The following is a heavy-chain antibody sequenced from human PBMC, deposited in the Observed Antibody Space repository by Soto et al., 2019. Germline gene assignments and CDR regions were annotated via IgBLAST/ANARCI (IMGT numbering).Heavy chain of an antibody. CDR1: GFTFSTYT. CDR2: ISTSSETI. D-gene: IGHD1-20*01. CDR3: VRERSAGAVCDI. J-gene: IGHJ3*02. V-gene: IGHV3-48*01. Sequence: EVQLVESGGGLVQPGGSLRLSCAASGFTFSTYTMNWVRQAPGKGLAWVSFISTSSETIYYADSVAGRFTISRDNAKSSLYLQMNSLRAEDTAVYYCVRERSAGAVCDIWGQGTIVTVSS.